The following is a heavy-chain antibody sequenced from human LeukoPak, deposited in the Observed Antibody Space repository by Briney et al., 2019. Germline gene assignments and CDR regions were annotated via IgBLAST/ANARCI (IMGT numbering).Heavy chain of an antibody. CDR2: INPNSGGT. CDR3: ARSRPPLGTRWDYMDV. J-gene: IGHJ6*03. D-gene: IGHD1-1*01. Sequence: ASVKVSCKASGYTFTGYYMHWVRQAPGQGLEWMGWINPNSGGTNYAQKFQGRVTMTSDMSTSTVYMELSGLRSEDTAVYYCARSRPPLGTRWDYMDVWGKGTAVTVSS. CDR1: GYTFTGYY. V-gene: IGHV1-2*02.